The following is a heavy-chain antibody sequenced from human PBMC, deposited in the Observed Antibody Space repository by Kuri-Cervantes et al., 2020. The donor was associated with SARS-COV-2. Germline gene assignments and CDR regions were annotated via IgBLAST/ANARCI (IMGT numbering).Heavy chain of an antibody. J-gene: IGHJ4*02. D-gene: IGHD2-2*01. V-gene: IGHV3-66*01. CDR3: LSTSRMVDY. Sequence: GGSLRLSCAASGFTFSNAWMSWVRQAPGKGLEWVSVIYSGGSTYYADSVKGRFTISRDNSKNTLYLQMNSLRAEDTAVYYCLSTSRMVDYWGQGTLVTVSS. CDR2: IYSGGST. CDR1: GFTFSNAW.